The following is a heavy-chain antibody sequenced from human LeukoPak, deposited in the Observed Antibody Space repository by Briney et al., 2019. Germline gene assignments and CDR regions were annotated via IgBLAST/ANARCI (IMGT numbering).Heavy chain of an antibody. V-gene: IGHV4-30-4*08. Sequence: SETLSLTCTVSGGSISSGSYYWSWIRQPPGKGLEWIGYIYYSGSTYYNPSLKSRVTISVDTSKNQFSLKLSSVTAADTAVYYCASSTLRFLEWPGDYWGQGTLVTVSS. CDR1: GGSISSGSYY. J-gene: IGHJ4*02. CDR2: IYYSGST. D-gene: IGHD3-3*01. CDR3: ASSTLRFLEWPGDY.